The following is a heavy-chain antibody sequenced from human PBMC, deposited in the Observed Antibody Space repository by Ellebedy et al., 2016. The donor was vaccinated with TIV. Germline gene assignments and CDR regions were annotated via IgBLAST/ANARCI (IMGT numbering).Heavy chain of an antibody. J-gene: IGHJ6*02. Sequence: GESLKISXAASGFTFSSYGMHWVRQAPGKGLEWVAVIWYDGSNKYYADSVKGRFTISRDNAKNSLYLQMNSLRAEDTAVYYCAREITDILTGYNYYYGMDVWGQGTTVTVSS. CDR1: GFTFSSYG. CDR2: IWYDGSNK. V-gene: IGHV3-33*01. CDR3: AREITDILTGYNYYYGMDV. D-gene: IGHD3-9*01.